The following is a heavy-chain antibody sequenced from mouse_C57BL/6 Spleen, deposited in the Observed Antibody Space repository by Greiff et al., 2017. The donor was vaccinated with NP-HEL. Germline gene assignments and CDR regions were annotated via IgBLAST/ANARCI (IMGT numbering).Heavy chain of an antibody. J-gene: IGHJ2*01. Sequence: QVQLKESGAELVRPGASVTLSCKASGYTFTDYEMHWVKQTPVHGLEWIGAIDPETGGTAYNQKFKGKAILTADKSSSTAYMELRSLTSEDSAVYYCTRWSGSSYEDYFDYWGQGTTLTVSS. CDR1: GYTFTDYE. CDR2: IDPETGGT. V-gene: IGHV1-15*01. D-gene: IGHD1-1*01. CDR3: TRWSGSSYEDYFDY.